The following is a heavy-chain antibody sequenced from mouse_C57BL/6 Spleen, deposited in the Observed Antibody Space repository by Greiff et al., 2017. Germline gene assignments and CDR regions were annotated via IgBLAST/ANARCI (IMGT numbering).Heavy chain of an antibody. Sequence: EVKLVESGPGLVKPSQSLSLTCSVTGYSITSGYYWNWIRQFPGNKLEWMGYISYDGSNNYNPSLKNRISITRDTSKNQFFLKLNSVTTEDTATYYCARDSYYSNYGVFAYWGQGTLVTVSA. CDR2: ISYDGSN. V-gene: IGHV3-6*01. CDR3: ARDSYYSNYGVFAY. D-gene: IGHD2-5*01. CDR1: GYSITSGYY. J-gene: IGHJ3*01.